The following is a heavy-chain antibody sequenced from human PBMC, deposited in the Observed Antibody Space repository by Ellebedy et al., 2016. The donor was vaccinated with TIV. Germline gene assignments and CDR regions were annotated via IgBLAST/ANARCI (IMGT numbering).Heavy chain of an antibody. CDR2: MYYSGDD. CDR1: GGSVSTNSNY. Sequence: SETLSLTXTVSGGSVSTNSNYWGWIRQPPGKGLEWIGSMYYSGDDFYNPSLKSRVTISVDTSNNQFSLKLSSVTAADTAVYYCARSVAGTVTDYYYYYMDVWGKGTTVTVSS. J-gene: IGHJ6*03. V-gene: IGHV4-39*07. CDR3: ARSVAGTVTDYYYYYMDV. D-gene: IGHD4-17*01.